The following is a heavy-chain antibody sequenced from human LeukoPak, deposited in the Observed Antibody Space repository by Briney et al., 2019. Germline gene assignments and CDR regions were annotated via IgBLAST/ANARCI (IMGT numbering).Heavy chain of an antibody. CDR2: IISGGST. D-gene: IGHD1-1*01. V-gene: IGHV3-23*01. CDR1: GFTFSSYA. Sequence: PGGSLRLSCAASGFTFSSYAMSWVRQAPGKGLEWVSAIISGGSTYYADSVKGRFTISRDNSKNTLYLQMNSLRAEDTAVYYCARDLPGTIEFDIDYWGQGTLVTVSS. CDR3: ARDLPGTIEFDIDY. J-gene: IGHJ4*02.